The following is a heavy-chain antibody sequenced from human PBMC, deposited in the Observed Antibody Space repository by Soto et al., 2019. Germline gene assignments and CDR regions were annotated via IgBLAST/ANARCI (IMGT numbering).Heavy chain of an antibody. CDR2: INHSGST. J-gene: IGHJ6*03. D-gene: IGHD2-21*01. CDR3: ARGKFGFSYYYYYYLDV. CDR1: DGSFSDYY. Sequence: QVQLHQWGAGLLKPSETLSLTCAVYDGSFSDYYWTWIRQSPGKGLEWIGEINHSGSTSYKSSLKSRVTISIDTSKNQFSLKLTSVTASDTAVYYCARGKFGFSYYYYYYLDVWGKGTTVTVCS. V-gene: IGHV4-34*01.